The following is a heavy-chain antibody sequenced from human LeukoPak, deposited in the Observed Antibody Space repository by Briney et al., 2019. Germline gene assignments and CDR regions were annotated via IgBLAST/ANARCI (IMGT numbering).Heavy chain of an antibody. J-gene: IGHJ5*02. CDR1: GGSISSSSYY. CDR3: ARHRTSGDTAMAGPNWFNP. CDR2: IYYGGST. V-gene: IGHV4-39*01. Sequence: PSETLSLTCTVSGGSISSSSYYWGWIRQPPGKGLEWIGSIYYGGSTYYNPSLKSRVTISVDTSKNQFSLKLSSVTAADTAVYYCARHRTSGDTAMAGPNWFNPWGQGTLVTVSS. D-gene: IGHD5-18*01.